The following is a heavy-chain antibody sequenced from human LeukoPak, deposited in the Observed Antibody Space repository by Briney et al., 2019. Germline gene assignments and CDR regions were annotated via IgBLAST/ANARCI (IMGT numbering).Heavy chain of an antibody. V-gene: IGHV4-39*07. D-gene: IGHD2-2*02. J-gene: IGHJ4*02. CDR1: GDSISTSAYY. CDR2: IYYSGST. Sequence: SETLSLTCTVSGDSISTSAYYWAWIRQPPGKGLEWIGNIYYSGSTYYNPSLKSRVTISLDTSKNQFSLKLSSVTAADTAVYYCARDPCSSASCYTVHFDYWGQGTLVAVSS. CDR3: ARDPCSSASCYTVHFDY.